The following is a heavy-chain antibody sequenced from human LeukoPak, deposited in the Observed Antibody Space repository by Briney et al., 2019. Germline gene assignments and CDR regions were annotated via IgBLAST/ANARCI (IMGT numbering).Heavy chain of an antibody. CDR1: GYTFTFYG. Sequence: VASVTVSCTASGYTFTFYGISWVRQAPGQGLEWMGWISAYHGNTNYAQKLQGRVTMTTDTSTSTAYMELRSLRSDDTAVYYCARLWELLPRDYWGQGTLVTVSS. D-gene: IGHD1-26*01. CDR3: ARLWELLPRDY. CDR2: ISAYHGNT. V-gene: IGHV1-18*01. J-gene: IGHJ4*02.